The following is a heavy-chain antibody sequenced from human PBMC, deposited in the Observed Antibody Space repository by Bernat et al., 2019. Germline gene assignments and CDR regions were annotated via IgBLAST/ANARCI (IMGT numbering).Heavy chain of an antibody. J-gene: IGHJ4*02. V-gene: IGHV3-7*01. CDR2: IKQDGSEN. D-gene: IGHD3-10*01. Sequence: EVQLVESGGGLVQPGGSLRLPCAATGFTFSSYWMSWVRQAPGKGLEWVASIKQDGSENYYVDSVKGRFTISRDNAKNSLYLQMNSVRGEDTTVYYCARDRGGGGQGTLVTVSS. CDR1: GFTFSSYW. CDR3: ARDRGG.